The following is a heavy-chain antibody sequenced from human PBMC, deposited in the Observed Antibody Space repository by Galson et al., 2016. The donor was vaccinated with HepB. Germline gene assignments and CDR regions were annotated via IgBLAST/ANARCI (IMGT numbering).Heavy chain of an antibody. D-gene: IGHD2-15*01. CDR2: INHSGFT. J-gene: IGHJ5*02. V-gene: IGHV4-34*01. Sequence: SETLSLTCGVHGESFNAYYWSWIRQTPGKGLEWIGEINHSGFTENNPSLKSRVTISVDASKNQFSLRLNSMTAADTGVYYCARVVVAATNWFDAWGQGTLVTVSS. CDR3: ARVVVAATNWFDA. CDR1: GESFNAYY.